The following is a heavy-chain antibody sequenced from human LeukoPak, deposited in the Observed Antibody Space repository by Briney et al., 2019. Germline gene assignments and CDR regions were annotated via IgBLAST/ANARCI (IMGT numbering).Heavy chain of an antibody. CDR1: GFTFSHYP. Sequence: LSGGSLRLSCAASGFTFSHYPMHWVRQAPGKGLEWVAVISYAGGNEYYADSVKGRFTISRDNSKNTLYLQMNSLRAEDTAVYYCAKDQHREGISDYWGQGTLVTVSS. CDR3: AKDQHREGISDY. D-gene: IGHD1-26*01. V-gene: IGHV3-30-3*01. CDR2: ISYAGGNE. J-gene: IGHJ4*02.